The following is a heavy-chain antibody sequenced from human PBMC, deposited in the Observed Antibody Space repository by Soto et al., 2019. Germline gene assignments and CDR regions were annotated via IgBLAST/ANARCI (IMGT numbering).Heavy chain of an antibody. Sequence: GASVKVSCKASSYTFTSYVISWVRQATGQGLEWMGWISAYNGNTNYAQKLQGRVTMTTDTSTSTAYMELRSLRSDDTAVYYCATSWYSRSWYYFYYWGQGTLVTVSS. CDR3: ATSWYSRSWYYFYY. CDR2: ISAYNGNT. V-gene: IGHV1-18*01. D-gene: IGHD6-13*01. CDR1: SYTFTSYV. J-gene: IGHJ4*02.